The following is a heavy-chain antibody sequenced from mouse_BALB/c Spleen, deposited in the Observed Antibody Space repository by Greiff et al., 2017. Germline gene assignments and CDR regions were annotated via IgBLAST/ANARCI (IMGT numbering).Heavy chain of an antibody. Sequence: EVMLVESGGGLVKLGGSLKLSCAASGFTFSSYYMSWVRQTPEKRLELVAAINSNGGSTYYPDTVKGRFTISRDNAKNTLYLQMSSLKSEDTALYYCARHAHDYAYAMDYWGQGTSVTVSS. V-gene: IGHV5-6-2*01. CDR1: GFTFSSYY. D-gene: IGHD2-4*01. CDR2: INSNGGST. J-gene: IGHJ4*01. CDR3: ARHAHDYAYAMDY.